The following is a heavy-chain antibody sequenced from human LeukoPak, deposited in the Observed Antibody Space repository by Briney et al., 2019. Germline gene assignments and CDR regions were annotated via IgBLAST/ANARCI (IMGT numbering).Heavy chain of an antibody. CDR2: ISGSGGST. D-gene: IGHD3-16*02. CDR1: GFTFSSYA. J-gene: IGHJ5*02. CDR3: AKSPITFGGVIA. V-gene: IGHV3-23*01. Sequence: GSLRLSCAASGFTFSSYAMSWVRQAPGKGLEWVSAISGSGGSTYYADSVKGRFTISRDNSKNTLYLQMNSLRAEDTAVYYRAKSPITFGGVIAWGQGTLVTVSS.